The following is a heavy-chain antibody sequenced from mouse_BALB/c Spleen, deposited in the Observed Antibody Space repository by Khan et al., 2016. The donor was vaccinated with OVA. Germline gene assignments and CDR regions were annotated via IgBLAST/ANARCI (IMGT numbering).Heavy chain of an antibody. CDR2: INPTSGYT. V-gene: IGHV1-7*01. Sequence: VQLQDSGAELAKPEASVKMSCKASGYTFTTYWMHWIKQRPGQGLEWIGYINPTSGYTDYNEKFKDRATLSADKSSSTAYMQLTSLTSEDSAVYYCTRDRIDYWGQGTTLTVSS. J-gene: IGHJ2*01. CDR1: GYTFTTYW. CDR3: TRDRIDY.